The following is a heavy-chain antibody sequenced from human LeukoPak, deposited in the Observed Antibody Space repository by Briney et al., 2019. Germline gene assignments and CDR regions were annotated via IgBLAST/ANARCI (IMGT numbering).Heavy chain of an antibody. CDR3: ARESYSSSWYRYYYYYMDV. D-gene: IGHD6-13*01. CDR1: GYTFTSYD. V-gene: IGHV1-8*03. Sequence: ASVKVSCKASGYTFTSYDINWGRQATGQGLEWMGWMNPNSGNTGYAQKFQGRVTITRNTSISTAYMELSSLRSEDTAVYYCARESYSSSWYRYYYYYMDVWGKGTTVTVSS. CDR2: MNPNSGNT. J-gene: IGHJ6*03.